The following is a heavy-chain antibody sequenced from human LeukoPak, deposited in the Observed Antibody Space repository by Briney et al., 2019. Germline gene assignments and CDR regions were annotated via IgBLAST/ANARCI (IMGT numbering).Heavy chain of an antibody. CDR2: IFFSGST. V-gene: IGHV4-39*01. CDR1: SGSICTSNYC. CDR3: ARHHVAFDI. Sequence: SETLSLTCIVSSGSICTSNYCWGWVRQPPGTALEWLGNIFFSGSTYYSPSLKSRVTISVDTSKNQFSLKLSSVTAADTAVYYCARHHVAFDIWGQGTMVTVSS. J-gene: IGHJ3*02.